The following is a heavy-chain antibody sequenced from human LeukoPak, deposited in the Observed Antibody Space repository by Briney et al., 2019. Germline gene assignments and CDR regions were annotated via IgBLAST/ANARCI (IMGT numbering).Heavy chain of an antibody. Sequence: SKTLSLTCTVPGDSISSNYWSWIREPAGKGLGWIGRIYTSVYTNYNPYLKSRVAMSLDTSNNQFSLKLSSVTAADTAVYYCARGYYYGSGSPQFDYWGQGTLVTVSS. V-gene: IGHV4-4*07. J-gene: IGHJ4*02. CDR2: IYTSVYT. CDR3: ARGYYYGSGSPQFDY. CDR1: GDSISSNY. D-gene: IGHD3-10*01.